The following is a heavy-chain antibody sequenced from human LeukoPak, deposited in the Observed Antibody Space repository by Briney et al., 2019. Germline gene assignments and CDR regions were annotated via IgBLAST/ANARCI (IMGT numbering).Heavy chain of an antibody. D-gene: IGHD3-10*01. Sequence: SETLPLTCTVSGVHINSTNYYWSWIRQHPGKGLEGFGYLYYSGRTYYNPSPKRQLTRSVDSSKHQFSLKLSSVTAADTAVYYCTRQRSYSWYFDLWGRGTLVTVSS. V-gene: IGHV4-31*01. J-gene: IGHJ2*01. CDR3: TRQRSYSWYFDL. CDR1: GVHINSTNYY. CDR2: LYYSGRT.